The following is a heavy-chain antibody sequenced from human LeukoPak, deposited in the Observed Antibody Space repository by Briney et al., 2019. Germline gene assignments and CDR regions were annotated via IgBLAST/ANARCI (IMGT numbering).Heavy chain of an antibody. V-gene: IGHV3-7*05. D-gene: IGHD2-21*01. CDR3: AKVRYSSHLSFVDV. CDR2: INQDGSQT. Sequence: GGSLRLSCAASGFTFTNSWMSWVRQSAGKGLEWVANINQDGSQTDYLDSVKGRFTVSRDNARNSLYLQMNSLRAEDTAVYFCAKVRYSSHLSFVDVWGQGTTVTVSS. J-gene: IGHJ6*02. CDR1: GFTFTNSW.